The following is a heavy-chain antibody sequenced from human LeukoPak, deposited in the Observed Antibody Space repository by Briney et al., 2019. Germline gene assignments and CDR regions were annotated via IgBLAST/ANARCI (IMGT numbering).Heavy chain of an antibody. D-gene: IGHD2-15*01. Sequence: GGSLRLSRAASGFTFRNYAMSWVRQAPGKGLEWVSTISNSGDNTYYADSVKGRFTISRDNSKDTLYLQMNSLRAEDTALYYCAKGRGGSVWAHLDNWGQGTLVTVSS. CDR2: ISNSGDNT. J-gene: IGHJ4*02. CDR3: AKGRGGSVWAHLDN. CDR1: GFTFRNYA. V-gene: IGHV3-23*01.